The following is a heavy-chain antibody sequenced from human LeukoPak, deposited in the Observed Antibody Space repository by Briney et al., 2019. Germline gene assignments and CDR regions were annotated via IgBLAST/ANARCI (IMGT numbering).Heavy chain of an antibody. V-gene: IGHV3-23*01. D-gene: IGHD3-16*01. Sequence: AGGSLRLSCVGSGFAFGVHAMSWVRQAPGKGPEWVATIGSGADLFYAESVKGRFTISRDDSRNTVWLQMNSLRAEDTALYYCAKDWTPHNRVYACLDAWGQGTQVTVSS. CDR1: GFAFGVHA. CDR2: IGSGADL. CDR3: AKDWTPHNRVYACLDA. J-gene: IGHJ5*02.